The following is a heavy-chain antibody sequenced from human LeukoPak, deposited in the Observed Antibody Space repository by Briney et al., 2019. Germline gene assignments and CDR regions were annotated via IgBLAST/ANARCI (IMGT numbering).Heavy chain of an antibody. Sequence: ASVKVSCKVSGYTLTELSMHWVRQAPGKGLEWMGGFDPEDGETIYAQKFQGRVTMTEDTSTDTAYMELSSLRSEDTAVYYCATMGAIFGFVDAFDIWGQGTMVTVSS. V-gene: IGHV1-24*01. CDR1: GYTLTELS. CDR3: ATMGAIFGFVDAFDI. J-gene: IGHJ3*02. CDR2: FDPEDGET. D-gene: IGHD3-3*01.